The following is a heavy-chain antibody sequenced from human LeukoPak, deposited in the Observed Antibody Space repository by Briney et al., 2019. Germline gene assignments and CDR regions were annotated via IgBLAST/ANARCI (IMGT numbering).Heavy chain of an antibody. CDR3: ARAGIGLSPDYYMDV. Sequence: GASVKVSCKASGYTFTSYYMHWVRQAPGQGLEWMGIINPSGGSTSYAQKFQGRVTMTRDTSTSTVYMELSSLRSEDTAVHYCARAGIGLSPDYYMDVWGKGTTVTISS. CDR1: GYTFTSYY. D-gene: IGHD3-10*01. CDR2: INPSGGST. J-gene: IGHJ6*03. V-gene: IGHV1-46*01.